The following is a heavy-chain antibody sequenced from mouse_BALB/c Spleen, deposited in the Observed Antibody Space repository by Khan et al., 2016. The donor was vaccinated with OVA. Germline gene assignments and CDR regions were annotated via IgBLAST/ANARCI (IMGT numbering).Heavy chain of an antibody. CDR1: GSTFTSSW. CDR2: SSPGSGST. Sequence: DLVKPEASVTLSCTASGSTFTSSWTNWIKQRPRQGREWLGDSSPGSGSTYYNETFTVKPTLTLDTSSNTASIQLSSLPSEDPAVYFCARSNYSGIGLYAMDYWGQGTSVTVSS. CDR3: ARSNYSGIGLYAMDY. J-gene: IGHJ4*01. V-gene: IGHV1S41*01. D-gene: IGHD1-1*01.